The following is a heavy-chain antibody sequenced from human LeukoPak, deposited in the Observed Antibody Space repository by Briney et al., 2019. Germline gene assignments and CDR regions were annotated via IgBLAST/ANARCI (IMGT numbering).Heavy chain of an antibody. CDR2: INPNTGGA. CDR3: ARDLTSTSNCEFDY. D-gene: IGHD2-21*01. Sequence: ASVKVSCKASGYTFADYFIHWVRQAPGQGLEWMGRINPNTGGAEYAPKFQGWVTMTRDTSISTAYVEVNRLISDDTAAYYCARDLTSTSNCEFDYWGQGTLVIVSS. V-gene: IGHV1-2*04. J-gene: IGHJ4*02. CDR1: GYTFADYF.